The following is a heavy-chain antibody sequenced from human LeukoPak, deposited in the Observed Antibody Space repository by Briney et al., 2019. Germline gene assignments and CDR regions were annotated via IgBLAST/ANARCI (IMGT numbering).Heavy chain of an antibody. CDR2: ISSSSSYI. Sequence: GGSLRLSCAASGFTFSSYSMNWVRQAPGKGLEWVSSISSSSSYIYYADSVKGRFTISRDNAKNSLYLQMNSLRAEDTAVYYCAAYSGSYPEYFQYWGQGILVTVSS. CDR3: AAYSGSYPEYFQY. CDR1: GFTFSSYS. V-gene: IGHV3-21*01. D-gene: IGHD1-26*01. J-gene: IGHJ1*01.